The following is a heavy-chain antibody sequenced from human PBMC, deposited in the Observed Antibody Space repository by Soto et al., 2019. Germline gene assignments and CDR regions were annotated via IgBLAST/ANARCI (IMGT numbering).Heavy chain of an antibody. CDR2: IIPIFGTA. V-gene: IGHV1-69*13. CDR3: AREGYYDSSGYYSSAFDN. Sequence: SVKVSYKASGGTFSSYAISWVRQAPGQGLEWMGGIIPIFGTANYAQKFQGRVTITADESTSTAYMELSSLRSEDTAVYYCAREGYYDSSGYYSSAFDNWGQGTMVTGSS. J-gene: IGHJ3*02. D-gene: IGHD3-22*01. CDR1: GGTFSSYA.